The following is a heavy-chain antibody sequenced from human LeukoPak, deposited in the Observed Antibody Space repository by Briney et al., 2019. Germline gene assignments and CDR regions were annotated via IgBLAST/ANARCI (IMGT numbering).Heavy chain of an antibody. V-gene: IGHV1-69*13. CDR2: IIPIFGTA. CDR1: GYSFVGYA. J-gene: IGHJ4*02. CDR3: ASPQRGSFDY. Sequence: SVKVSCKASGYSFVGYAISWVRQAPGQGLEWMGGIIPIFGTANYAQKFQGRVTITADESTSTAYMELSSLRSEDTAVYYCASPQRGSFDYWGQGTLVTVSS.